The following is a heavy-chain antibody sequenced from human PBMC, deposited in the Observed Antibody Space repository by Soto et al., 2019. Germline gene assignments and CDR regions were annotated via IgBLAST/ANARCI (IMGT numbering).Heavy chain of an antibody. V-gene: IGHV1-69*06. J-gene: IGHJ6*02. CDR3: ARDRGELDPYYSYGMDV. CDR1: GGTFSSYA. CDR2: IIPIFGTA. Sequence: QVQLVQSGAEVKKPGSSVKVSCKASGGTFSSYAISWVRQAPGQGLEWMGGIIPIFGTANYAQKFQGRVTITADKSTSTAYMELSSLRSEDTAVYYCARDRGELDPYYSYGMDVWGQGTTVTVSS. D-gene: IGHD1-26*01.